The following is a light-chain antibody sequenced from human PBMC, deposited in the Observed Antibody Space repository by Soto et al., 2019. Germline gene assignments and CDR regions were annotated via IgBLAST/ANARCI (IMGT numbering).Light chain of an antibody. CDR1: QSVSSNY. CDR2: GAS. Sequence: EIVLTQSPGTLSLSPGERATLSCRASQSVSSNYLAWYQQKPGQAPRLVIYGASTRATGIPDRFSASGSGTDFTLTINRLEPEDFAVYYCQQYSESPLTFGQGTKVDIK. J-gene: IGKJ1*01. V-gene: IGKV3-20*01. CDR3: QQYSESPLT.